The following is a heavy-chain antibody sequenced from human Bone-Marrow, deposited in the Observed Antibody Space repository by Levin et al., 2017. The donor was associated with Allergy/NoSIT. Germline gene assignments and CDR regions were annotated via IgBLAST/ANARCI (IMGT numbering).Heavy chain of an antibody. J-gene: IGHJ4*02. V-gene: IGHV1-24*01. D-gene: IGHD3-3*01. CDR2: FDPEQGEI. CDR3: ATKARYLEWFLSG. Sequence: ASVKVSCKVSEDTLTELSVHWVRQAPGKGLEWMGGFDPEQGEIIYAQKFQGRVTLTEDTSTDTAYMELTSLRSEDTAVYYCATKARYLEWFLSGWGQGTLVTVSS. CDR1: EDTLTELS.